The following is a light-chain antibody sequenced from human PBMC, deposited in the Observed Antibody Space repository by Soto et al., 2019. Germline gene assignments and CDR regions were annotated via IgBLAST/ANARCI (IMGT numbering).Light chain of an antibody. CDR3: AAWDDSLNGV. Sequence: LTQPPSASGTPGQRVTISCSGSSSNIGSNTVNWYQQLPGTAPKLLIYSNNQRPSGVPDRFSGSKSGTSASLAISGLQSEDEADYYCAAWDDSLNGVFGTGTKVTVL. V-gene: IGLV1-44*01. CDR2: SNN. J-gene: IGLJ1*01. CDR1: SSNIGSNT.